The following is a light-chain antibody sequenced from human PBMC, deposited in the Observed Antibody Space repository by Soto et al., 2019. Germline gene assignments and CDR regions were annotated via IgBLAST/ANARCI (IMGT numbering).Light chain of an antibody. Sequence: AIQLTQSPSSLSASVGDRVTITCRASQGIAKDLGWYQQKPGKAPRLLIFGVSFLQSGVPLRFSGSGSGTDFTLTINGLQPEDFATYYCLQNYYSFRTFGQGTKVEIK. CDR2: GVS. J-gene: IGKJ1*01. V-gene: IGKV1-6*01. CDR1: QGIAKD. CDR3: LQNYYSFRT.